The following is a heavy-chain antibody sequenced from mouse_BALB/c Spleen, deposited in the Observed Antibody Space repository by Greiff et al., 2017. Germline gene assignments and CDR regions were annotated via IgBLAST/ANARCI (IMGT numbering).Heavy chain of an antibody. CDR2: IWAGGST. J-gene: IGHJ4*01. D-gene: IGHD2-10*02. V-gene: IGHV2-9*02. CDR1: GFSLTSYG. CDR3: ARTEYGKDYAMDY. Sequence: QVQLQQSGPGLVAPSQSLSITCTVSGFSLTSYGVHWVRQPPGKGLEWLGVIWAGGSTNYNSALMSRLSISKDNSKSQVFLKMNSLQTDDTAMYYCARTEYGKDYAMDYWGQGTSVTVSS.